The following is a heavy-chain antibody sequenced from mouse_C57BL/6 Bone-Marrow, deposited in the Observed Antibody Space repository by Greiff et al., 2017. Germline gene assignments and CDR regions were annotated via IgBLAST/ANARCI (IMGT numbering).Heavy chain of an antibody. J-gene: IGHJ4*01. V-gene: IGHV2-2*01. Sequence: VKLVESGPGLVQPSQSLSITCTVSGFSLTSYGVHWVRQSPGKGLEWLGVIWSGGSTDYKAAFISRLSISKDNSKSQVFFKMNSLQADDTAIYYCARREEMDYWGQGTSVTVSS. CDR1: GFSLTSYG. CDR3: ARREEMDY. CDR2: IWSGGST.